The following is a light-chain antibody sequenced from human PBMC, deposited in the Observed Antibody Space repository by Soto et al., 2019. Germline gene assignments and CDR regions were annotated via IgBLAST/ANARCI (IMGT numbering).Light chain of an antibody. J-gene: IGKJ3*01. CDR1: QSISSN. CDR2: GAS. Sequence: EIVMTQSPATLSVSPGERATLSCRASQSISSNLAWYQQKPGQAPRLIIYGASTRATGVPARFSGSGSGTEFTLTISSLQSEDFAVYYCKKYNNWPLLFGHGTKVDIK. CDR3: KKYNNWPLL. V-gene: IGKV3-15*01.